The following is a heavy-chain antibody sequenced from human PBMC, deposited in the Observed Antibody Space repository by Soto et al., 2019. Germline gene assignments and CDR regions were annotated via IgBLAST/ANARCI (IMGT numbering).Heavy chain of an antibody. CDR1: GYTFASYA. D-gene: IGHD6-13*01. V-gene: IGHV1-3*01. J-gene: IGHJ3*02. Sequence: ASVKVSCKASGYTFASYARHWVRQAPGQRHEWMGWINAGNGNTKYSQKFQGRVTITRDTSASTAYMELSSLRSEDTAVYYCASWNSRRPGGAFDIWGQGTMVTVSS. CDR2: INAGNGNT. CDR3: ASWNSRRPGGAFDI.